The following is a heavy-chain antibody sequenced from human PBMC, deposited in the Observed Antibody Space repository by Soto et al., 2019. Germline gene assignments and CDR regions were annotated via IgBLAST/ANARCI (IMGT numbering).Heavy chain of an antibody. Sequence: EVQLVESGGGLVKPGGSLRLSCAASGFTFTNAWMSWVRQAPGKGLEWVGRIRSKTDGGTTAYAAPVKGRFTISRDDSRNPLYLQMNSLKTEDTAVYFCASGMVRDNYYGMDVWGQGTTVTVSS. CDR1: GFTFTNAW. CDR2: IRSKTDGGTT. V-gene: IGHV3-15*01. D-gene: IGHD3-10*01. J-gene: IGHJ6*02. CDR3: ASGMVRDNYYGMDV.